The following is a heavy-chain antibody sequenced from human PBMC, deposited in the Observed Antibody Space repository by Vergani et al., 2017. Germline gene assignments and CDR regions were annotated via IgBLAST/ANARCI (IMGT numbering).Heavy chain of an antibody. J-gene: IGHJ4*02. D-gene: IGHD6-13*01. CDR3: ARGRQQKD. CDR2: IHHSRST. Sequence: QVQLQQWGAGLLKPSETLSLPCPVYGGSFSGYYWRWIRPPPRKGLPWIGEIHHSRSTNDNPSLKSRVTISVDTSKNQFSLKLSSVTAADTAVYYCARGRQQKDWGQGTLVTVSS. CDR1: GGSFSGYY. V-gene: IGHV4-34*01.